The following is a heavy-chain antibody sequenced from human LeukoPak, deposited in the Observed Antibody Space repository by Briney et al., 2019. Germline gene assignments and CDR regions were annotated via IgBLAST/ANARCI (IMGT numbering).Heavy chain of an antibody. CDR2: IDTSGST. Sequence: AETLSLTCTVSGGSISSYYWSWIRQPPGKGLEWIGYIDTSGSTNHNPSLKSQVTISSDTSENQFSLKLSSVTAADTAVYYCARAYSSSWLSAFDIWGQGTMVTVSS. D-gene: IGHD6-13*01. CDR3: ARAYSSSWLSAFDI. CDR1: GGSISSYY. J-gene: IGHJ3*02. V-gene: IGHV4-4*09.